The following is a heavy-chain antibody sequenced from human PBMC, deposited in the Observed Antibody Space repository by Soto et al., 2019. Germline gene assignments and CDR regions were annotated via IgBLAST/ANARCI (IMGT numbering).Heavy chain of an antibody. CDR3: TRPEYSSSSTPLEGVRNFDY. J-gene: IGHJ4*02. D-gene: IGHD6-6*01. CDR1: GFTFGDYA. Sequence: GGSLRLSCTASGFTFGDYAMSWFRQAPGKGREGVGFIRSKAYGGTTEYAAAGKGRLTISREDSKSIAYLQMNSLKTEDTDGYYGTRPEYSSSSTPLEGVRNFDYWGQGTLVTVSS. V-gene: IGHV3-49*03. CDR2: IRSKAYGGTT.